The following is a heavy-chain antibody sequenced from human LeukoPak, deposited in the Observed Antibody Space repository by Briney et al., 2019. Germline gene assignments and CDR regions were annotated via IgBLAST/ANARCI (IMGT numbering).Heavy chain of an antibody. CDR2: IHHSGAT. D-gene: IGHD7-27*01. CDR3: ARGIGTGGKGDY. J-gene: IGHJ4*02. Sequence: SETLSLTCTVSGDSINTYYWDWIRQPAGKGLEWIGRIHHSGATNYNPSLESRVTMSVDTSKNQFSLKLSSVTAADTAVYYCARGIGTGGKGDYWGQGTLVTVSS. V-gene: IGHV4-4*07. CDR1: GDSINTYY.